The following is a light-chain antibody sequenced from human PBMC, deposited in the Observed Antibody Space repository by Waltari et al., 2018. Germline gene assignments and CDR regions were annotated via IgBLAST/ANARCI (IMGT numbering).Light chain of an antibody. J-gene: IGLJ3*02. CDR2: VNSDGSH. CDR1: SGHSSNI. Sequence: QLVLTQSPSASASLGASVKLTCTLSSGHSSNIIAWHQQQPEKGPRYVMKVNSDGSHSKGDEIPDRFSGSSSGAERYLTISSVQSEDEADYYCQTGGHGTWVLGGGTKLTVL. CDR3: QTGGHGTWV. V-gene: IGLV4-69*01.